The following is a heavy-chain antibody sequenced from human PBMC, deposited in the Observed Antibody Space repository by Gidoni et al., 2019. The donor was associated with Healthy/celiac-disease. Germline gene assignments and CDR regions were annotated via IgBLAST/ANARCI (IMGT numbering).Heavy chain of an antibody. CDR3: ARSGWNYPNYFDY. Sequence: EVQLVESGGGLVQPGGSLRLSCAASGFTFSSYSMNWVRKAPGKGLEWVSYISSSSSTIYYADSVKGRFTISRDNAKNSLYLQMNSLRAEDTAVYYCARSGWNYPNYFDYWGQGTLVTVSS. V-gene: IGHV3-48*01. CDR1: GFTFSSYS. CDR2: ISSSSSTI. D-gene: IGHD1-7*01. J-gene: IGHJ4*02.